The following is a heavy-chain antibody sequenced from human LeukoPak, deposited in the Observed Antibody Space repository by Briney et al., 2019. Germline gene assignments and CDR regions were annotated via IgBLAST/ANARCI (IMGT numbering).Heavy chain of an antibody. CDR2: ISASGGST. CDR1: RFTFSSYA. Sequence: PGGSLRLSCAASRFTFSSYAMSWVRQAPGKGLEWVSSISASGGSTYYADSVKGRFTISRDNSKNTLYLQMDSLRAEDTAVYYCAKGTLVVPAVIYYYYGMDVWGQGTTVTVSS. J-gene: IGHJ6*02. D-gene: IGHD2-2*01. CDR3: AKGTLVVPAVIYYYYGMDV. V-gene: IGHV3-23*01.